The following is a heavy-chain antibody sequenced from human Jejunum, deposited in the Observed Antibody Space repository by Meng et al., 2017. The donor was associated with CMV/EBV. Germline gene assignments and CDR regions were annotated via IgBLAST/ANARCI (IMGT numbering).Heavy chain of an antibody. Sequence: FSHYSKNRVRQAPGHGLEWVSSITTSGSYIYYANSVKGRFTISRDNAKNPLFLQMHSLRVEDTAVYYCARDTAIDPAMAGAFDYWGQGTLVTVSS. CDR1: FSHYS. CDR2: ITTSGSYI. V-gene: IGHV3-21*01. CDR3: ARDTAIDPAMAGAFDY. D-gene: IGHD5-18*01. J-gene: IGHJ4*02.